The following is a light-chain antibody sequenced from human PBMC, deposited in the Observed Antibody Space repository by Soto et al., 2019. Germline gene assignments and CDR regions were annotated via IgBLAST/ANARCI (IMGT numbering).Light chain of an antibody. CDR3: QQYKGT. CDR2: DAS. Sequence: DIQMTQAPSTLSASVGDRVTITCRASQSIGRWLAWYQQKPGAAPKLLIYDASSLQSGVPSRFSGSGSGTEFTLSISSLQPDDFATYYCQQYKGTFGQGTKVDI. V-gene: IGKV1-5*01. CDR1: QSIGRW. J-gene: IGKJ1*01.